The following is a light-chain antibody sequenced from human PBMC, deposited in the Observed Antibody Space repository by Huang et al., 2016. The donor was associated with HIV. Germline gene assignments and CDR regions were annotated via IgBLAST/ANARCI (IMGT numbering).Light chain of an antibody. CDR3: QQYNAYPLT. CDR1: QIITSG. CDR2: KAS. J-gene: IGKJ4*01. V-gene: IGKV1-5*03. Sequence: DIQMTQSPSTLSASIGDRVTITCRASQIITSGLAWYQQKPGKAPKLLIYKASTLHRGVPSRFSGSGSGTDFTLTISSLQPDDFATYYCQQYNAYPLTFGGGTKVEIK.